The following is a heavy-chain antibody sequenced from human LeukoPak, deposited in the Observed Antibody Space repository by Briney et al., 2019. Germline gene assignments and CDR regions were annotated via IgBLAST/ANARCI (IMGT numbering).Heavy chain of an antibody. D-gene: IGHD1-20*01. J-gene: IGHJ3*02. V-gene: IGHV4-61*01. Sequence: SETLSLTCTVSGGSVSSGSYYWRWIRQPPGKGLEWIGYIYYSGSTNYNPSLKSRVTISVDTSKNQFSLKLSSVTAADTAVYYCARGDYNWNDIRTWGAFDIWGQGTMVTVSS. CDR2: IYYSGST. CDR3: ARGDYNWNDIRTWGAFDI. CDR1: GGSVSSGSYY.